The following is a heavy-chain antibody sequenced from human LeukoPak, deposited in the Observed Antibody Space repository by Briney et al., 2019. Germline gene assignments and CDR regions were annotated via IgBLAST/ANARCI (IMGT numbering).Heavy chain of an antibody. J-gene: IGHJ3*01. CDR1: GGTFRDSY. CDR3: ARGPIGPIKWSFDV. Sequence: SETLSLTCVVYGGTFRDSYWNWIRQTPGKGLEWTGEIKHNGSPTYTPSLKSRVTISVDTSKNQFSLRLNSVTAADTGVCYCARGPIGPIKWSFDVWDQGKLVTVSS. D-gene: IGHD2-15*01. V-gene: IGHV4-34*01. CDR2: IKHNGSP.